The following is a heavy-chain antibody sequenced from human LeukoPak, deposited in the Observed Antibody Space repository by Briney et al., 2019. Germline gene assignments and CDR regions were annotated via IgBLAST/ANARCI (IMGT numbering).Heavy chain of an antibody. V-gene: IGHV4-59*08. CDR3: ARHIGYGSGSYYNPFDY. D-gene: IGHD3-10*01. CDR1: GGSISSYY. Sequence: SETLSLTCTVSGGSISSYYWSWIRQPPGKGLEWIGYIYYSGSTNYNPSLKSRVTISVDTSKNQFSLKLSSVTAADTAVYYCARHIGYGSGSYYNPFDYWGQGTLVTVSS. J-gene: IGHJ4*02. CDR2: IYYSGST.